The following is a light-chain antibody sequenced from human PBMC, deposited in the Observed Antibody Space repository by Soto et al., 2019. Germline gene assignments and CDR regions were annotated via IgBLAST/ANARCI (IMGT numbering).Light chain of an antibody. CDR2: GAS. CDR3: QQYCSSPPWT. Sequence: EIVLTQSPGTLSLSPGERATLSCRASQSVSSSYLACYQQKPGQAPRLLIYGASSSATGIPDRFSGSGSGTAFTLTISRLEPEDFSVYYCQQYCSSPPWTFGQGTKVEIK. J-gene: IGKJ1*01. V-gene: IGKV3-20*01. CDR1: QSVSSSY.